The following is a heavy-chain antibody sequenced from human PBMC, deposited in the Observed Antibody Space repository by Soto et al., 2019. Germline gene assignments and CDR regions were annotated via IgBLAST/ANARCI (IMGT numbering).Heavy chain of an antibody. D-gene: IGHD3-3*01. Sequence: EVQLVESGGGLVQPGGSLRLSCTASGFTFSTYDMNWVRQAPGKGLECVSYISSSSNKIYYADSVKGRFTISRDNAKNSLYLQLNSLRDEDTAVYYCARADFSMKYWGQGTLITVSS. CDR1: GFTFSTYD. J-gene: IGHJ4*02. V-gene: IGHV3-48*02. CDR3: ARADFSMKY. CDR2: ISSSSNKI.